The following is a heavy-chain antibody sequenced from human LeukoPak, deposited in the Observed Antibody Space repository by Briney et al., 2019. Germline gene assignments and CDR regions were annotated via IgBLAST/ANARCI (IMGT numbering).Heavy chain of an antibody. CDR2: ISHDGIDK. CDR1: GFTFSTYG. V-gene: IGHV3-30*18. J-gene: IGHJ6*02. D-gene: IGHD3-22*01. Sequence: GGSLRLSCAASGFTFSTYGIHWVRQAPGKGLEWVAVISHDGIDKHYVDSVRGRFTITRDNTQNTLFLQMNSLRPEDAAVYYCAKASLEHYYHSSGTPYYFYGLDVWGQGTTVTVSS. CDR3: AKASLEHYYHSSGTPYYFYGLDV.